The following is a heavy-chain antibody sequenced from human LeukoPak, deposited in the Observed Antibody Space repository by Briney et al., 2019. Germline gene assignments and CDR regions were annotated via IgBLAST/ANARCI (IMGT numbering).Heavy chain of an antibody. CDR1: GFTFSSYG. CDR3: ARDLTIAAAGY. Sequence: GGTLRLSCAASGFTFSSYGMSWVRQAPGKGLEWVSAISSSGGSTYYADSVKGRFTISRDNSKNTLYLQMNSLRAEDTAVYYCARDLTIAAAGYWGQGTLVTVSS. V-gene: IGHV3-23*01. J-gene: IGHJ4*02. D-gene: IGHD6-13*01. CDR2: ISSSGGST.